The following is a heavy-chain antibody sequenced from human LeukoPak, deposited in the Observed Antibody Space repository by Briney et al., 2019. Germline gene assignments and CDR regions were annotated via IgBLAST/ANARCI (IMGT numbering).Heavy chain of an antibody. J-gene: IGHJ6*02. D-gene: IGHD3-3*01. CDR2: INHSGST. V-gene: IGHV4-34*01. Sequence: PSETLSLTCAVYGGSFSGYYWSWIRQPPGKGLEWIGEINHSGSTNYNPSLKSRVTISVDTSKNQFSLKLSSVTAADTAVYYCARARIRIFGVVPYYQYGMDVWGQGSTVTVS. CDR1: GGSFSGYY. CDR3: ARARIRIFGVVPYYQYGMDV.